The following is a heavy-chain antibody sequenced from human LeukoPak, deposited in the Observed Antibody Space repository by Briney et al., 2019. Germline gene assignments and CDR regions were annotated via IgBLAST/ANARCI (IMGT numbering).Heavy chain of an antibody. CDR2: ISSSGSTI. D-gene: IGHD5-18*01. V-gene: IGHV3-48*03. CDR3: ASFGYSYGFGY. J-gene: IGHJ4*02. Sequence: GGSLRLSCAASGFTFSSYEMNWVRQAPGKGLEGVSYISSSGSTIYYADSVKDRFTISRDNAKNSLYLQMNSLRAERTAVYYCASFGYSYGFGYWGQGTLATVSS. CDR1: GFTFSSYE.